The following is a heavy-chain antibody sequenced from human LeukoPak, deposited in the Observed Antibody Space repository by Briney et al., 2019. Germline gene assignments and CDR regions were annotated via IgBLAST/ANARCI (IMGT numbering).Heavy chain of an antibody. CDR3: ARGSMVRGVPYYYYGMDV. J-gene: IGHJ6*02. D-gene: IGHD3-10*01. CDR2: IYSDGST. CDR1: GFTVSSNY. Sequence: GGSLRLSCAASGFTVSSNYMSWVRQAPGKGLEWVSVIYSDGSTYYADSVKGRFTISRDNSKNTLYLQMNSLRAEDTAVYYCARGSMVRGVPYYYYGMDVWGQGTTVTVSS. V-gene: IGHV3-66*01.